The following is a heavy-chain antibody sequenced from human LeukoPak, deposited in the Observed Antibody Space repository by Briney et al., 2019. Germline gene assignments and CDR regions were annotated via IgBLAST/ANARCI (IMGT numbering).Heavy chain of an antibody. Sequence: RLXXXASGSTFSSYGMHWVRQAPGKGLEWVAVIWYDGSEKYYGDSVKGRFTISRDNSKNMLYLQMSSLRAEDTALYYCARSHRLLLPDYWGQGTLVTVSS. CDR3: ARSHRLLLPDY. J-gene: IGHJ4*02. D-gene: IGHD2-21*02. CDR2: IWYDGSEK. V-gene: IGHV3-33*01. CDR1: GSTFSSYG.